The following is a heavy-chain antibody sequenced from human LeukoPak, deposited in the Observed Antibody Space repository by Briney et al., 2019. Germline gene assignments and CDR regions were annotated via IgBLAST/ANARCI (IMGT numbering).Heavy chain of an antibody. D-gene: IGHD3-3*01. V-gene: IGHV1-46*01. J-gene: IGHJ4*02. CDR3: ARDSVQYFWAY. Sequence: GASVKVSCKASGYTFTGYYMHWVRQAPGQGLEWMGIINPSGGSTSYAQKFQGRVTMTRDMSTSTVYMELSSLRSEDTAVYYCARDSVQYFWAYWGQGTLVTVSS. CDR1: GYTFTGYY. CDR2: INPSGGST.